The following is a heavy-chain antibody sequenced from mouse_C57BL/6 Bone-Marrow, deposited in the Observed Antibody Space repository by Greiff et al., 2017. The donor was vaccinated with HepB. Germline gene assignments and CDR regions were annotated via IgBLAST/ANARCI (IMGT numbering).Heavy chain of an antibody. CDR2: INPGSGGT. V-gene: IGHV1-54*01. J-gene: IGHJ3*01. Sequence: QVQLKESGAELVRPGTSVKVSCKASGYAFTNYLIEWVKQRPGQGLEWIGVINPGSGGTNYNEKFKGKATLTADKSSSTAYMQLSSLTSEDSAVYVCARGEDDYDVGFAYWGQGTLVTVSA. CDR3: ARGEDDYDVGFAY. D-gene: IGHD2-4*01. CDR1: GYAFTNYL.